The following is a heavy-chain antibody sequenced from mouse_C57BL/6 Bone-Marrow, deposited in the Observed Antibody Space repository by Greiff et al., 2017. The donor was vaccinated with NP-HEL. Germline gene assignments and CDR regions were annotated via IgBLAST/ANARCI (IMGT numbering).Heavy chain of an antibody. CDR2: ISDGGSYT. J-gene: IGHJ4*01. V-gene: IGHV5-4*01. D-gene: IGHD3-2*02. CDR1: GFTFSSYA. CDR3: ARDRRQLRLLYAMDY. Sequence: EVKLVESGGGLVKPGGSLKLSCAASGFTFSSYAMSWVRQTPEKRLEWVATISDGGSYTYYPDNVKGRFTISRDNAKNNLYLQMSHLKSEDTAMYYCARDRRQLRLLYAMDYWGQGTSVTVSS.